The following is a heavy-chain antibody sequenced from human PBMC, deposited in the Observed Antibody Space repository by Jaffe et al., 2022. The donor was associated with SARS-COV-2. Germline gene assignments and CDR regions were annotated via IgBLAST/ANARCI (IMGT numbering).Heavy chain of an antibody. CDR1: GFTFSSYS. CDR3: ARDQSINYDFWSGYYQYYYYGMDV. D-gene: IGHD3-3*01. J-gene: IGHJ6*02. CDR2: ISSSSSYI. V-gene: IGHV3-21*01. Sequence: EVQLVESGGGLVKPGGSLRLSCAASGFTFSSYSMNWVRQAPGKGLEWVSSISSSSSYIYYADSVKGRFTISRDNAKNSLYLQMNSLRAEDTAVYYCARDQSINYDFWSGYYQYYYYGMDVWGQGTTVTVSS.